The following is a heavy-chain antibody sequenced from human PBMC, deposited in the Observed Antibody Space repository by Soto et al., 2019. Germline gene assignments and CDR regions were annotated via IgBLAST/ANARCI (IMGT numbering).Heavy chain of an antibody. CDR1: GGTFSSYA. D-gene: IGHD4-17*01. J-gene: IGHJ2*01. CDR3: AREGGGDYGIYWYFDL. V-gene: IGHV1-69*06. CDR2: IIPIFGTA. Sequence: QVQLVQSGAAVKKPGSSVKVSCKASGGTFSSYAISWVRQAPGQGLEWMGGIIPIFGTANYAQKFQGRVTITADKSTSTAYMELSSLRSEDTAVYYCAREGGGDYGIYWYFDLWGRGTLVTVSS.